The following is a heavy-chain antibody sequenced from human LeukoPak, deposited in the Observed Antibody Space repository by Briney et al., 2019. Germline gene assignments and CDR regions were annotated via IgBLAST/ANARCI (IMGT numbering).Heavy chain of an antibody. J-gene: IGHJ4*02. Sequence: GASVKVSCKVSGYTLTELSMHWVRQAPGKGLEWMGGFDPEDGETIYAQKFQGRVTMTEDTSTDTAYMELSSLRSEDTAVYYCATVGLSYYYGSSPEQPVDYWGQGTLVTVSS. V-gene: IGHV1-24*01. CDR3: ATVGLSYYYGSSPEQPVDY. D-gene: IGHD3-10*01. CDR2: FDPEDGET. CDR1: GYTLTELS.